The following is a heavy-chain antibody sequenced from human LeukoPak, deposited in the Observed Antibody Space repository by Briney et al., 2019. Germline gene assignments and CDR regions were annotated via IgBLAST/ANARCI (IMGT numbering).Heavy chain of an antibody. CDR2: IYISGAI. V-gene: IGHV4-61*02. CDR3: ASGGVGARPD. D-gene: IGHD1-26*01. J-gene: IGHJ4*02. Sequence: SETLSLTCTVSGGYINSGNYYWNWIRQPAGKGLEWIGRIYISGAINYNPSLKSRVTISVDTSKKQFSLKLTSVTAADTAVYYRASGGVGARPDWGQGTLVIVSS. CDR1: GGYINSGNYY.